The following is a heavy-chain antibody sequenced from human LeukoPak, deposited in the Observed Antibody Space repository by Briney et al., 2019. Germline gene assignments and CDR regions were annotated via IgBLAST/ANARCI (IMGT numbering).Heavy chain of an antibody. J-gene: IGHJ4*02. CDR3: AKERGGQWLVRVVDY. CDR1: GFTFSSYA. V-gene: IGHV3-23*01. CDR2: ISGSGGST. D-gene: IGHD6-19*01. Sequence: PGGSLRLSCAAPGFTFSSYAMSWVRQAPGKGLEWVPAISGSGGSTYYADSVKGRFTISRDNSKNTLYLQMNSLRAEDTAVYYCAKERGGQWLVRVVDYWGQGTLVTVSS.